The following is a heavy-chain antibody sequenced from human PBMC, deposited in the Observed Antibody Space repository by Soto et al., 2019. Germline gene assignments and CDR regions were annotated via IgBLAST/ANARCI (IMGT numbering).Heavy chain of an antibody. CDR3: ARGPYRRPYYYGSGGGDYYYYMDV. Sequence: SETLSLTCAVYGGSFSGYYWSWIRQPPGKGLEWIGEINHSGSTNYNPSLKSRVTISVDTSKNQFSLKLSSVTAADTAVYYCARGPYRRPYYYGSGGGDYYYYMDVWGKGTTVTVSS. D-gene: IGHD3-10*01. CDR2: INHSGST. J-gene: IGHJ6*03. CDR1: GGSFSGYY. V-gene: IGHV4-34*01.